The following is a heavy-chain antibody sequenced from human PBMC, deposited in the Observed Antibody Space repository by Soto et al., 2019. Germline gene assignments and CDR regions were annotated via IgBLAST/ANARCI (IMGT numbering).Heavy chain of an antibody. J-gene: IGHJ6*02. Sequence: SETLSLTCAVYGGSFSGYYWSWIHQPPGKGLEWIGEINHSGSTNYNPSLKSRVTISVDTSKNQFSLKLSSWTAADTAVSYCARVWGYSYGYGYYYYCMDVWGQGTTVPVSS. CDR3: ARVWGYSYGYGYYYYCMDV. D-gene: IGHD5-18*01. V-gene: IGHV4-34*01. CDR1: GGSFSGYY. CDR2: INHSGST.